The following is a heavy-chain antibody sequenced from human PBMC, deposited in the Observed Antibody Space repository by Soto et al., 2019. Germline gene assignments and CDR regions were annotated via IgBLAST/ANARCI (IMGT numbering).Heavy chain of an antibody. CDR1: GFTFSRYW. J-gene: IGHJ4*02. V-gene: IGHV3-7*03. CDR3: ARVRYGGNSYYFDY. CDR2: IKQDGSEK. Sequence: GGSLRLSCAASGFTFSRYWMSWVRQAPGRGLEWVANIKQDGSEKYYVASVKGRFTMSKDNVKNSLYLQMNSLRAEDTALYYCARVRYGGNSYYFDYWGQGTQVT. D-gene: IGHD4-17*01.